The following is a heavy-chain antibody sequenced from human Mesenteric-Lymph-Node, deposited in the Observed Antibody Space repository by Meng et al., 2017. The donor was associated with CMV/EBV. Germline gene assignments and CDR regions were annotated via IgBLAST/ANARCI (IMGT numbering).Heavy chain of an antibody. V-gene: IGHV3-23*01. Sequence: GESLKISCAASGFTFSSYAMNWVRQAPGKGLEWVSDISGSGGSTYYADSVKGRFTISRDNSKNTLYLQMNSLRAEDTAVYYCAKTEAAPYFDPWGQGTLVTVSS. J-gene: IGHJ5*02. CDR2: ISGSGGST. CDR3: AKTEAAPYFDP. CDR1: GFTFSSYA. D-gene: IGHD6-6*01.